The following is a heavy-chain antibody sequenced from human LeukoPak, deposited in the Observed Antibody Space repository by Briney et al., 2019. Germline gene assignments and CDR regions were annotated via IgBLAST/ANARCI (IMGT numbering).Heavy chain of an antibody. CDR3: ARGHLFDY. CDR1: GFTFSSYW. V-gene: IGHV3-7*01. J-gene: IGHJ4*02. CDR2: IKEDGSQK. Sequence: GGSLRLSCAASGFTFSSYWMSWVRQAPGKGLEWVANIKEDGSQKSYVDSVKGRFTISRDNAKNSLYLQMNSLRAEDMAVYYCARGHLFDYWGQGTLVTVSS.